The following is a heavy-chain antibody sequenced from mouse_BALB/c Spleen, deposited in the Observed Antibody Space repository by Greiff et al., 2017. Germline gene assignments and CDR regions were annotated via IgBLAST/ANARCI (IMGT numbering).Heavy chain of an antibody. Sequence: VQLQQSGPGLVAPSQSLSITCTVSGFSLTGYGVNWVRQPPGKGLEWLGMIWGDGSTDYNSALKSRLSISKDNSKSQVFLKMNSLQTDDTARYYCARALYYDYDGGDYYAMDYWGQGTSVTVSS. CDR3: ARALYYDYDGGDYYAMDY. J-gene: IGHJ4*01. CDR2: IWGDGST. V-gene: IGHV2-6-7*01. CDR1: GFSLTGYG. D-gene: IGHD2-4*01.